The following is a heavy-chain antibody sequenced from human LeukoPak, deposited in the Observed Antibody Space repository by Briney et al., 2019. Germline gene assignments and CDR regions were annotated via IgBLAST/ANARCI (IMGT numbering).Heavy chain of an antibody. CDR3: ARAPSEIGGYYPEYFRQ. Sequence: SGGSLRLSCAASGFTLSSYWMHWVRQAPGKGLVWVSRIKSDGRTNYADSVKGRFTISRDNAKNTVSLQMNSLRAEDTGVYYCARAPSEIGGYYPEYFRQWGQGTLVIVSS. CDR2: IKSDGRT. CDR1: GFTLSSYW. V-gene: IGHV3-74*01. D-gene: IGHD3-22*01. J-gene: IGHJ1*01.